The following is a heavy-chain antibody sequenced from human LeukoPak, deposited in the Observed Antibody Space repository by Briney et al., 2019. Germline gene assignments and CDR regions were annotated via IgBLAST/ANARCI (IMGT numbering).Heavy chain of an antibody. V-gene: IGHV3-48*04. CDR3: AKDRRGYYYGMDV. CDR1: GFTFSSYS. Sequence: GGSLRLSCAASGFTFSSYSMNWVRQAPGKGLEWVSYISSSSSTIYYADSVKGRFTISRDNAKNSLYLQMNSLRAEDTALYYCAKDRRGYYYGMDVWGQGTTVTVSS. J-gene: IGHJ6*02. CDR2: ISSSSSTI.